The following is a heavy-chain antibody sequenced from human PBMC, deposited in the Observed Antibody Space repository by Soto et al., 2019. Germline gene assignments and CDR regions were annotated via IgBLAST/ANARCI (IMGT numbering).Heavy chain of an antibody. D-gene: IGHD3-22*01. Sequence: GGSLRLSCAASGFTFSSSAMSWVRQAPGKGLEWVSAISGGGVITYSADSVKGRFTISRDNSKNTLCLQMDSLRAEDTAVYYCAKGPYKYYDSSGYFHHWGQGTLVTVSS. J-gene: IGHJ1*01. CDR1: GFTFSSSA. CDR3: AKGPYKYYDSSGYFHH. V-gene: IGHV3-23*01. CDR2: ISGGGVIT.